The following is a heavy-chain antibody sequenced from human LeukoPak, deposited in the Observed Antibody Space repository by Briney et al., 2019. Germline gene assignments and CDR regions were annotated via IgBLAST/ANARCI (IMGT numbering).Heavy chain of an antibody. CDR2: ISSSSSTI. CDR1: GFTFSSYS. CDR3: ARGRNYYDSSGYYYEDYFDY. Sequence: GGSLRLSCAASGFTFSSYSMNWVRQAPGKGLEGVSYISSSSSTIYYADSVKGRFTISRDNAKNSLYLQMNSLRAEDTAVYYCARGRNYYDSSGYYYEDYFDYWGQGTLVTVSS. J-gene: IGHJ4*02. V-gene: IGHV3-48*04. D-gene: IGHD3-22*01.